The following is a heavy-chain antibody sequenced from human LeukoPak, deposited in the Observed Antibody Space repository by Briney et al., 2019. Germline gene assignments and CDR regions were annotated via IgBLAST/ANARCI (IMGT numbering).Heavy chain of an antibody. J-gene: IGHJ4*02. CDR3: ARGEPYCGGGSCYPIDY. CDR2: IYYSGST. D-gene: IGHD2-15*01. V-gene: IGHV4-4*02. Sequence: SGTLSLTCAVSGGSISSSNWWGWVRQPPGKGLEWIAYIYYSGSTYYKPSLKSRVTISVDTSKNQFSLKLSSVTAADTAVYYCARGEPYCGGGSCYPIDYWDQGTLVTVSS. CDR1: GGSISSSNW.